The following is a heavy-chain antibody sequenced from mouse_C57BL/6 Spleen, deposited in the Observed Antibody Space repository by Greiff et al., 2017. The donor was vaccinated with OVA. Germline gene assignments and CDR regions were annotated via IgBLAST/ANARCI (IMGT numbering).Heavy chain of an antibody. D-gene: IGHD2-5*01. J-gene: IGHJ4*01. V-gene: IGHV1-39*01. CDR2: INPNYGTT. CDR1: GYSFTDYN. CDR3: ARGGTYYSNQYAMDY. Sequence: LVESGPELVKPGASVKISCKASGYSFTDYNMNWVKQSNGKSLEWIGVINPNYGTTSYNQKFKGKATLTVDQSSSTAYMQLNSLTSEDSAVYYCARGGTYYSNQYAMDYWGQGTSVTVSS.